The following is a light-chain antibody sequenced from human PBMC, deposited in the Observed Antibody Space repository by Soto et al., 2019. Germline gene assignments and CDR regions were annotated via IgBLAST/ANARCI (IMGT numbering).Light chain of an antibody. CDR1: QSVSRY. CDR3: QQRSNWYT. Sequence: EIVLTQSPATLSLSPGERATLSCRASQSVSRYLAWYQQKPGQAPRLLIYDASNRATGIPARFSGSGSGTDFTLTISSLEREDFAVYYCQQRSNWYTFGQGTKLEIK. V-gene: IGKV3-11*01. J-gene: IGKJ2*01. CDR2: DAS.